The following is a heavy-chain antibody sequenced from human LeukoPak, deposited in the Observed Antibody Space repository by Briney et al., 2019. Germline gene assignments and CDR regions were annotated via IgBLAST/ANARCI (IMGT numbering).Heavy chain of an antibody. CDR3: ARDLSLTGATVDY. D-gene: IGHD4-11*01. CDR2: INPSGGST. Sequence: ASVKVSCKASGYTFTSYYINWVRQAPGQGLEWMGIINPSGGSTIYAQKFQGRVTMTRDTSTSTVYMEPSSLRSEDMAVYYCARDLSLTGATVDYWGQGTLVTVSS. J-gene: IGHJ4*02. CDR1: GYTFTSYY. V-gene: IGHV1-46*01.